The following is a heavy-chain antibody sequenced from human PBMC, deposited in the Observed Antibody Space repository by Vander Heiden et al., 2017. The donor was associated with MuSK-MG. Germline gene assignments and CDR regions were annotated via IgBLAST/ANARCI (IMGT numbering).Heavy chain of an antibody. D-gene: IGHD3-16*01. J-gene: IGHJ5*02. Sequence: QVQLQESGPGLVKPSQTLSLTCTVSGGSISSGDYYWSWIRQPPGKGLEWIGYIYYSGSTYYKPSLKSRVTISVDTSKNQFSLKLSSVTAADTAVDDCARDEYMMGWFDPWGQGTLVTVSS. V-gene: IGHV4-30-4*08. CDR1: GGSISSGDYY. CDR2: IYYSGST. CDR3: ARDEYMMGWFDP.